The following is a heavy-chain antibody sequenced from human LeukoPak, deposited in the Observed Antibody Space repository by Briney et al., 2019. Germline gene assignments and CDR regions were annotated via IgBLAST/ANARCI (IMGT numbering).Heavy chain of an antibody. J-gene: IGHJ5*02. CDR2: IIPILGIA. Sequence: SLKVSCKASGGTFSSYAISWVRQAPGQGLEWMGRIIPILGIANYAQKFQGRVTITADKSTSTAYMELSSLRSEDTAVYYCARAGYRKDLGFDPWGQGTLVTVSS. V-gene: IGHV1-69*04. CDR1: GGTFSSYA. D-gene: IGHD5-12*01. CDR3: ARAGYRKDLGFDP.